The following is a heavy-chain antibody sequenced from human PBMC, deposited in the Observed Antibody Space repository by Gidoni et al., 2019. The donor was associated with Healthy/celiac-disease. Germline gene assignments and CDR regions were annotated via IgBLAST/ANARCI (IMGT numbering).Heavy chain of an antibody. J-gene: IGHJ5*02. Sequence: EVQLLESGGGLVQPGGSLRLSCAASGFPFSSYATSWVRQAPGKGLEWVSAISGSGGSTYYADSVKGRFTISRDNSKNTLYLQMNSLRAEDTAVYYCAKDQGHYGSGTNWFDPWGQGTLVTVSS. CDR2: ISGSGGST. CDR1: GFPFSSYA. V-gene: IGHV3-23*01. D-gene: IGHD3-10*01. CDR3: AKDQGHYGSGTNWFDP.